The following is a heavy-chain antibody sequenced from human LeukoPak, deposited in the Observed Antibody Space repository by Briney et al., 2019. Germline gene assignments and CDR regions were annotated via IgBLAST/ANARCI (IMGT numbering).Heavy chain of an antibody. D-gene: IGHD3-22*01. J-gene: IGHJ4*02. Sequence: SVKVSCKASGGTFSSYAISWVRQAPGQGLEWMGRIIPIFGTANYAQKLQGRVTITTDESTSTAYLELSSLRSEDTAVYYCARDGTYYYDSSGYYSFDYWGQGTLVTVSS. CDR1: GGTFSSYA. CDR3: ARDGTYYYDSSGYYSFDY. CDR2: IIPIFGTA. V-gene: IGHV1-69*05.